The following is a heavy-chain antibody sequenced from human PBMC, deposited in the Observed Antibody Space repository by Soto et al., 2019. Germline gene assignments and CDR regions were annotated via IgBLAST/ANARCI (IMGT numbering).Heavy chain of an antibody. J-gene: IGHJ1*01. CDR3: AWSSAPRGTLFSH. CDR2: ISAYNGNT. CDR1: GYTFTSYG. V-gene: IGHV1-18*01. D-gene: IGHD3-9*01. Sequence: ASVKVSCKASGYTFTSYGISWVRQAPGQGLEWMGWISAYNGNTNYAQKLQGRVTMTTDTSTSTAYMELRSLRSDDTAVYYCAWSSAPRGTLFSHRAQGTPVTVS.